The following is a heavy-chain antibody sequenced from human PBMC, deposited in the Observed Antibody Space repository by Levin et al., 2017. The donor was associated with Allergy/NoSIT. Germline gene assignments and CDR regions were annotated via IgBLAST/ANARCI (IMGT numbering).Heavy chain of an antibody. CDR3: AKDLRGTYRIGMDV. CDR1: GFTFSSYD. D-gene: IGHD3-16*01. J-gene: IGHJ6*02. CDR2: ISNDGSNK. V-gene: IGHV3-30*18. Sequence: GGSLRLSCAAAGFTFSSYDMHWVRQAPGKGLEWVAIISNDGSNKYYAYSVRGRFTISRDNSKNTLYLQMNSLRAEDTAVYYCAKDLRGTYRIGMDVWGQGTTVTVSS.